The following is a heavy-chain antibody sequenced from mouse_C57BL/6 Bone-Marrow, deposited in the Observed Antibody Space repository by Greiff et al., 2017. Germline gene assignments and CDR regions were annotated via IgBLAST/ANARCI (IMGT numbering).Heavy chain of an antibody. CDR3: TREDGYDEGAFDY. Sequence: QVQLQQSGAELVRPGASVTLSCKASGYTFTDYEMHWVKQTPVHGLEWIGAIDPETGGTAYNQKFKGKAILTADKSSSTAYMELRSLTSEDSAVYYCTREDGYDEGAFDYWGQGTTLTVAS. CDR2: IDPETGGT. CDR1: GYTFTDYE. D-gene: IGHD2-2*01. J-gene: IGHJ2*01. V-gene: IGHV1-15*01.